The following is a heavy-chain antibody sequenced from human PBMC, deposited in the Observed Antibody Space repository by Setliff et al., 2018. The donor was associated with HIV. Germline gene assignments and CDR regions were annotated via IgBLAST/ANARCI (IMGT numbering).Heavy chain of an antibody. CDR3: ATRGDLLGRRASTVTVYYYYLDV. D-gene: IGHD4-17*01. CDR2: FVPEHSET. CDR1: GYTLTELS. V-gene: IGHV1-24*01. J-gene: IGHJ6*03. Sequence: ASVKVSCKVSGYTLTELSIHWVRQAPGKGREWMGGFVPEHSETIYAQKFQGRVTMTEDTSTDTAFMELSGLTSEDTAVYYCATRGDLLGRRASTVTVYYYYLDVWGNGTTVTVSS.